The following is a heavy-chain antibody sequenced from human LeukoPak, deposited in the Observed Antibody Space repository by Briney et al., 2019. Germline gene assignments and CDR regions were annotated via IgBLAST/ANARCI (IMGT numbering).Heavy chain of an antibody. CDR1: GYTFTGYY. CDR2: INPNSGGT. CDR3: ARVIAVADAFDI. J-gene: IGHJ3*02. D-gene: IGHD6-19*01. Sequence: ASVKVSCKASGYTFTGYYMHWVRQAPGQGLEWMGWINPNSGGTNYAQKFQGRVTMTRDTSISTAYMELSRLRSDDTAVYYCARVIAVADAFDIWGQGTMVTVSS. V-gene: IGHV1-2*02.